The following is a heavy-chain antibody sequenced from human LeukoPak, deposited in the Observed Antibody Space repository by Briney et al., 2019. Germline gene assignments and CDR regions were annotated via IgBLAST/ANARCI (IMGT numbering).Heavy chain of an antibody. CDR1: GGSMTNYY. D-gene: IGHD3-22*01. CDR3: TRGRAYYASTGYYY. CDR2: TYYSGNT. V-gene: IGHV4-59*01. J-gene: IGHJ4*02. Sequence: PSETLSLTCTVSGGSMTNYYWTWIRQSPGKGLEWIGHTYYSGNTNYNPSLKSRVTISIDTSKNQFSLKLSSVTAADTAVYYCTRGRAYYASTGYYYWGRGILVTVSS.